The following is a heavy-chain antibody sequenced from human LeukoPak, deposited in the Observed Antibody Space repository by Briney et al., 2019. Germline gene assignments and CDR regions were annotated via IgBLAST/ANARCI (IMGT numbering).Heavy chain of an antibody. CDR1: GGTFSSYA. Sequence: GASVKVSCKASGGTFSSYAISWVRQAPGQGLEWVGGIIPIFGTANYAQKFQGRVTITADESTSTAYMELSSLRSEDTAVYYCAREAGSGSYPDYWGQGTLVTVSS. CDR3: AREAGSGSYPDY. CDR2: IIPIFGTA. J-gene: IGHJ4*02. D-gene: IGHD1-26*01. V-gene: IGHV1-69*13.